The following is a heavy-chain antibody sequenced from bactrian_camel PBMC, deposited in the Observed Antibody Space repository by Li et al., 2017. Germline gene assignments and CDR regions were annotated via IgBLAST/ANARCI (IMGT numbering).Heavy chain of an antibody. CDR3: ATNGGKY. V-gene: IGHV3S53*01. Sequence: VQLVESGGGSVQPGGSLTLSCAVSGHTISTVCMGWFRQAPGRGREGVAAIESDGTTSLADSVKGRFTISLDNANNTVYLQMNMVKSEDTALYYCATNGGKYWGQGTQVTVS. CDR1: GHTISTVC. CDR2: IESDGTT. J-gene: IGHJ4*01.